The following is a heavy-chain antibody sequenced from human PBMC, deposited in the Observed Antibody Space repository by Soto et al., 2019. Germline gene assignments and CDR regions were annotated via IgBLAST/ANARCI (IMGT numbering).Heavy chain of an antibody. CDR3: ARLAVEQHVNRWFAT. V-gene: IGHV4-31*03. J-gene: IGHJ5*02. Sequence: PSETLSLTCTVSGASISSGGYYWNWIRQHPGKGLEWIGYIYYTGSTYYNPSLKSRVTRSVDTSKNQFSLKLSSVTAADTAVYYCARLAVEQHVNRWFATWGQGTQVAVSS. CDR1: GASISSGGYY. D-gene: IGHD6-6*01. CDR2: IYYTGST.